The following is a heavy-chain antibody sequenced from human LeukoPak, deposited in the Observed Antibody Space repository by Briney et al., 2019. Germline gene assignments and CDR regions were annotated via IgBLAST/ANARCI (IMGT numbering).Heavy chain of an antibody. V-gene: IGHV4-39*07. CDR1: GGSLSSSSYY. D-gene: IGHD1-26*01. J-gene: IGHJ2*01. CDR3: ARRIGGSYYQGAWYFDL. CDR2: IYYSGST. Sequence: PSETLSLTCTVSGGSLSSSSYYWGWIRQPPGKELEWIGTIYYSGSTYYNPSLKSRVTISVDTSKNQFSLKLNSVTAADTAVYYCARRIGGSYYQGAWYFDLWGRGTLVTVSS.